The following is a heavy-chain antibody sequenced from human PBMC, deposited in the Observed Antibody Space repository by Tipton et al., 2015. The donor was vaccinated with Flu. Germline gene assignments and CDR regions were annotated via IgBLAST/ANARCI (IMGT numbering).Heavy chain of an antibody. CDR1: GFTVSSNY. CDR3: ATLGNSGTDGFDI. V-gene: IGHV3-53*01. CDR2: IYIGGSI. J-gene: IGHJ3*02. Sequence: GSLRLSCAASGFTVSSNYMTWVRQAPGKGLEWVSVIYIGGSIYYADSVKGRFTISRDKSKNTVYLQMNSLRAEDTAVYYCATLGNSGTDGFDIWGQGTMVTISS. D-gene: IGHD5-12*01.